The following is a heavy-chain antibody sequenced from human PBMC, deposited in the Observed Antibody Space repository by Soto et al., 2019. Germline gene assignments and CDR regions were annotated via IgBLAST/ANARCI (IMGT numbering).Heavy chain of an antibody. Sequence: PXETLSLSCTVSGASISGFYWSWIRKSAGKGLEWIGRIYATGTTDYNPSLKSRVMMSVDTSKKQFSLKLRSVTAADTAVYYCVRDGTKTLREWFDPWGQGISVTVSS. CDR2: IYATGTT. CDR1: GASISGFY. D-gene: IGHD1-1*01. J-gene: IGHJ5*02. V-gene: IGHV4-4*07. CDR3: VRDGTKTLREWFDP.